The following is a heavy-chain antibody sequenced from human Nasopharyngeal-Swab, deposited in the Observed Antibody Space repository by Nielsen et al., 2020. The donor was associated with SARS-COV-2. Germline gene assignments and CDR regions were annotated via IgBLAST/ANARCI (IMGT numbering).Heavy chain of an antibody. D-gene: IGHD3-3*01. J-gene: IGHJ6*02. CDR3: ARAGGITIFGVVIPYYGMDV. CDR2: IIPIFGTA. V-gene: IGHV1-69*15. Sequence: WVRQAPGQGLEWMGRIIPIFGTANFAQKFQGRVTITADESTSTAYMELSSLRSEDTAVYYCARAGGITIFGVVIPYYGMDVWGQGTTVTVSS.